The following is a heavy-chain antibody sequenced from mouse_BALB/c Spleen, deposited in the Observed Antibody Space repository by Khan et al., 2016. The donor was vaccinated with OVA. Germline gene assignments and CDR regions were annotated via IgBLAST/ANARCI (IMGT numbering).Heavy chain of an antibody. CDR3: ARSATDYYTMEF. CDR1: GYTFTDYV. J-gene: IGHJ4*01. D-gene: IGHD1-1*01. Sequence: EVELVESGPELVKPGASVKMSCKASGYTFTDYVIHWVRQKPGQGLEWIGYIYPYSDDTESTEGFKGKATLTLDKSSITAYMDLSSLTSADSSVYYCARSATDYYTMEFWGQGTSVTVAS. V-gene: IGHV1S136*01. CDR2: IYPYSDDT.